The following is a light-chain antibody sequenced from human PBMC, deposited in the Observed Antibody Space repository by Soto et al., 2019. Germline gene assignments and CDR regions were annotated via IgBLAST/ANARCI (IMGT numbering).Light chain of an antibody. Sequence: QSALTQPASVSGSPGQSITISCTGTSGDIGGYNYVSWYQQHPGKAPKLLISEVSNRPSGVSHRFSGSKSGNTASLTISGIMTEDEADYYCSSFTVRNTWVFGGGTKLTVL. J-gene: IGLJ3*02. V-gene: IGLV2-14*01. CDR2: EVS. CDR3: SSFTVRNTWV. CDR1: SGDIGGYNY.